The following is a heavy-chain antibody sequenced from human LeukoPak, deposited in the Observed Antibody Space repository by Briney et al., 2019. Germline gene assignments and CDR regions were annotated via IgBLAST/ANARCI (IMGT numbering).Heavy chain of an antibody. V-gene: IGHV1-24*01. J-gene: IGHJ4*02. CDR3: ASSLWFGELLTQY. Sequence: ASVKVSCKVSGYTLTDLAMHRVRQAPGKGLEWMGGYEPERGEIVYAQQLQGRVTITRDTSASTAYVELSSLRSEDTAVYYCASSLWFGELLTQYWGQGTLVTVSS. D-gene: IGHD3-10*01. CDR1: GYTLTDLA. CDR2: YEPERGEI.